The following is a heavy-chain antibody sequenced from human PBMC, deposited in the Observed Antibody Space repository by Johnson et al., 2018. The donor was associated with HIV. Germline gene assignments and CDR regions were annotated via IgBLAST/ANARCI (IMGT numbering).Heavy chain of an antibody. J-gene: IGHJ3*02. CDR2: ISYDGSNK. CDR3: ARSGVLLWFGEKDDACDI. D-gene: IGHD3-10*01. Sequence: VQLVESGGGVVQPGRSLRLSCAASGFTFSSYAMHWVRQAPGKGLEWVAVISYDGSNKYYADSVKGRFTISRDNSKNTLYLQMNSLRAEDTAVYYCARSGVLLWFGEKDDACDIWGQGTMVTVSS. V-gene: IGHV3-30-3*01. CDR1: GFTFSSYA.